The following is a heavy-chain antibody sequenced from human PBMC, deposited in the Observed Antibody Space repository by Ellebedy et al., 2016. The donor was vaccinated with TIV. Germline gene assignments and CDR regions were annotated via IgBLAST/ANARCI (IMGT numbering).Heavy chain of an antibody. CDR1: GFTFSSYS. J-gene: IGHJ5*02. Sequence: GGSLRLSXTASGFTFSSYSMNWVRQAPGKGLEWVSYISSSSSTIYYADSVKGRFTISRDIAKNSLYLQMNSLRAEDTAVYYCAKDKPRGITGWFGELSWFDPWGQGTLVTVSS. V-gene: IGHV3-48*01. CDR3: AKDKPRGITGWFGELSWFDP. CDR2: ISSSSSTI. D-gene: IGHD3-10*01.